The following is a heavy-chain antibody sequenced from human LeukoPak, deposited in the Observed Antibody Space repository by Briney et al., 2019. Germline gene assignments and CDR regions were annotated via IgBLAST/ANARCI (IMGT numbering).Heavy chain of an antibody. D-gene: IGHD3-3*01. Sequence: KAGGSLRLSCAASGFTFSSYNMNWVSQAPGKGLEWVSSISGSSSYIYYADSVKGRFTISRDNAKNSLYLQMNSLRAEDTAVYYCAGKYDFWGQGTLVTVSS. CDR2: ISGSSSYI. V-gene: IGHV3-21*01. CDR3: AGKYDF. CDR1: GFTFSSYN. J-gene: IGHJ4*02.